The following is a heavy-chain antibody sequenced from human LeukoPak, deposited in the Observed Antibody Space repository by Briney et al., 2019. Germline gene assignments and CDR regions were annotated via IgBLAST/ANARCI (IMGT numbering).Heavy chain of an antibody. D-gene: IGHD2-21*01. V-gene: IGHV1-18*01. J-gene: IGHJ4*02. CDR2: ISAYNGNT. CDR3: ARDRQCGY. CDR1: GYTFTSYG. Sequence: GASVTVSSTASGYTFTSYGISWVRQAPGQGLEWMGWISAYNGNTNYAPKLQGRVTMHTDTPTSTAYMDLSSLRSEDTDVYYCARDRQCGYWGQGTLVTVSS.